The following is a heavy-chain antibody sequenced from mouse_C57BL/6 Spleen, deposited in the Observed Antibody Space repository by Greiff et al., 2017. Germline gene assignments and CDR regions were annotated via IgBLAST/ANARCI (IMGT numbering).Heavy chain of an antibody. V-gene: IGHV1-58*01. CDR1: GYTFTSYG. Sequence: EVQLQQSGAELVRPGSSVKMSCKTSGYTFTSYGINWVKQRPGQGLEWIGYIYIGNGYTEYNEKFKGKATLTSDTASSTAYMQRSSLTSEDSAIYFGAISGDYYGNFSPDYWGQGTTLTGSS. CDR2: IYIGNGYT. D-gene: IGHD2-1*01. CDR3: AISGDYYGNFSPDY. J-gene: IGHJ2*01.